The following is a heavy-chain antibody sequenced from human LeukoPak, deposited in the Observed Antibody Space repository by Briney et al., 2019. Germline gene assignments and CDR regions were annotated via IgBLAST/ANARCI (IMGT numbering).Heavy chain of an antibody. J-gene: IGHJ4*02. Sequence: PSETLSLTCTVSGDSISSYYWTWIRQPPGKGLEWIGYIYYSGTTNYNPSLKSRVTISVDTSKNQFSLKLSSVTAADTAVYYCASGRPLGFDYWGQGTLVAVSS. CDR2: IYYSGTT. V-gene: IGHV4-59*01. CDR1: GDSISSYY. D-gene: IGHD1-26*01. CDR3: ASGRPLGFDY.